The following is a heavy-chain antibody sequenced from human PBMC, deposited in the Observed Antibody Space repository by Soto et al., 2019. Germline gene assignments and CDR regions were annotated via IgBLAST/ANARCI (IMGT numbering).Heavy chain of an antibody. CDR2: ISSSSSTI. Sequence: PGGSLRLSCAASGFTFSSYSMNWVRQAPGKGLEWVSYISSSSSTIYYADSVKGRFTISRDNAKNSLYLQMNSLRDEDTAVYYCAGYWGDRECTMCLRHFDYWGQGTLVTVSS. D-gene: IGHD3-16*01. CDR3: AGYWGDRECTMCLRHFDY. J-gene: IGHJ4*02. CDR1: GFTFSSYS. V-gene: IGHV3-48*02.